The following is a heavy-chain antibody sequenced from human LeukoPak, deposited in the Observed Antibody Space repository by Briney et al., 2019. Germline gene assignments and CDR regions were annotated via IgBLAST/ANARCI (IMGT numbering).Heavy chain of an antibody. Sequence: GGSLRLSCAASGFTFSSYSMNWVRKAPGKGLEWVSSISSSSSYIYYADSVKGRFTISRDNAKNSLYLQMNSLRAEDTAVYYCARDSDVSYDFWSGYYGWYFDSWGQGTLVTVSS. V-gene: IGHV3-21*01. D-gene: IGHD3-3*01. CDR1: GFTFSSYS. J-gene: IGHJ4*02. CDR3: ARDSDVSYDFWSGYYGWYFDS. CDR2: ISSSSSYI.